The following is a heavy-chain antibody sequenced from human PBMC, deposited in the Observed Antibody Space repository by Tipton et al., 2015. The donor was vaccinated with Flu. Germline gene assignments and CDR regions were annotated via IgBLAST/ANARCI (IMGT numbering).Heavy chain of an antibody. Sequence: AVSGLTFDDYAMHWVRQAPGKGLEWVSLISWVGGSTHYADSVKGRFTISRDNSKNSLYLQMNSLRAEDTALYYCAKVRSVGATAPFDYCGQGTLVTVSS. J-gene: IGHJ4*02. D-gene: IGHD1-26*01. V-gene: IGHV3-43D*04. CDR2: ISWVGGST. CDR1: GLTFDDYA. CDR3: AKVRSVGATAPFDY.